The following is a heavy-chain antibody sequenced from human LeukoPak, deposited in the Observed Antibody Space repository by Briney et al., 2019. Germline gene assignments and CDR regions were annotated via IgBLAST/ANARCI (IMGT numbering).Heavy chain of an antibody. CDR2: ITGGGDST. J-gene: IGHJ4*02. V-gene: IGHV3-23*01. CDR3: VSKDIGGLLHSRLDY. CDR1: GFTFSTYA. D-gene: IGHD3-22*01. Sequence: GGSLRLSCAASGFTFSTYAMTWVRQAPGKGLEWVSAITGGGDSTFYADSVKGRFTISRDNSRNTLYLQMNGLRAEDTAVYCAVSKDIGGLLHSRLDYWGQGTLVTVSS.